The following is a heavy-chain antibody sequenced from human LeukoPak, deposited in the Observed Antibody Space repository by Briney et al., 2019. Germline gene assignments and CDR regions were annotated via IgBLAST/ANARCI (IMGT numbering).Heavy chain of an antibody. CDR2: IYYSGTT. Sequence: SQTLSLTCTLSCGSISSSSYFWGWIRQPPGKGLEWIGSIYYSGTTYYNPSRKSRVTIAVDTSKNQSSLKRTAVTAAGRAVYFFARDLDYWGQATMVSVCS. CDR1: CGSISSSSYF. J-gene: IGHJ4*02. V-gene: IGHV4-39*07. CDR3: ARDLDY.